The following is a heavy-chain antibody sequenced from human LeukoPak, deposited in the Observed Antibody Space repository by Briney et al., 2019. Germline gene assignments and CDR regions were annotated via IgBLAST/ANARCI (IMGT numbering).Heavy chain of an antibody. Sequence: GSLRLSCAASGFTFSSYGMHWVRQAPGKGLEWVAVISYDGSNKYYADSVKGRFTISRDNSKNTLYLQMNSLRAEDTAVYCCAKDLLAGLYYYYGMDVWGQGTTVTVSS. CDR2: ISYDGSNK. CDR1: GFTFSSYG. V-gene: IGHV3-30*18. J-gene: IGHJ6*02. CDR3: AKDLLAGLYYYYGMDV.